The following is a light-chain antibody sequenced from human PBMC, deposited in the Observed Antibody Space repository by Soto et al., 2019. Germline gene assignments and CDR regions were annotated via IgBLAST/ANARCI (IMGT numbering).Light chain of an antibody. CDR2: GAS. CDR3: QQYITAPET. CDR1: QSVSSNY. V-gene: IGKV3-20*01. J-gene: IGKJ1*01. Sequence: EIVLTQSPGTLSLSPGERATLSCRASQSVSSNYLAWYQQKPGQAPRLLIYGASSGATGTPDRFSGSGSGTDFTLTISRLEPEDFAVYHCQQYITAPETFGQGTKVEIK.